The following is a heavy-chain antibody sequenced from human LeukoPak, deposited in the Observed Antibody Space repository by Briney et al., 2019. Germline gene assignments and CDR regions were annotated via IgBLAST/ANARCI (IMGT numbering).Heavy chain of an antibody. Sequence: SETLSLTCTVSGGSISSYYWNWIRQPPGKGLEWIGYIYYSGSTNYNPSLKSRVTISVDTSKNQISLKLNSLTAADTAVYYCARDSSGYLESFDYWGQGTPVTVSS. CDR1: GGSISSYY. CDR2: IYYSGST. CDR3: ARDSSGYLESFDY. V-gene: IGHV4-59*12. D-gene: IGHD3-22*01. J-gene: IGHJ4*02.